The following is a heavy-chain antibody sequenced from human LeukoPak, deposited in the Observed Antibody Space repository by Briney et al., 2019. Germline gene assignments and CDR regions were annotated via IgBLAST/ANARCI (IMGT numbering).Heavy chain of an antibody. D-gene: IGHD4-23*01. CDR2: IKQDGSEK. V-gene: IGHV3-7*01. Sequence: GGSLRLSCAASRFTFGSSWMSWVRQAPGKGLEWVANIKQDGSEKYYVDSVKGRFTISRDNAKNSLYLQMNSLRAEDTAVYYCARGKDDYGGNSAIDYWGQGTLVTVSS. CDR3: ARGKDDYGGNSAIDY. CDR1: RFTFGSSW. J-gene: IGHJ4*02.